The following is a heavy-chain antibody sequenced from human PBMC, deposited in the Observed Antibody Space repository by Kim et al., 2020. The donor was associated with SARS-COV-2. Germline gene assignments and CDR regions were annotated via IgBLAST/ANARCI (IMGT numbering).Heavy chain of an antibody. CDR1: GFTFSSYE. CDR2: ISSSGSTI. J-gene: IGHJ6*02. Sequence: GGSLRLSCAASGFTFSSYEMNWVRQAPGKGLEWVSYISSSGSTIYYADSVKGRFTISRDNAKNSLYLQMNSLRAEDTAVYYCARDRGYCSGGSCSVYYYGMDGWGQGTTDTVS. CDR3: ARDRGYCSGGSCSVYYYGMDG. V-gene: IGHV3-48*03. D-gene: IGHD2-15*01.